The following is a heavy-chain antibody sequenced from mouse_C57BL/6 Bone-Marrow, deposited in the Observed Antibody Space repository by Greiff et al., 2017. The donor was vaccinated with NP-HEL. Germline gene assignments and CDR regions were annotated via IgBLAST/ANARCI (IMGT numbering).Heavy chain of an antibody. CDR2: ISGGGGNT. CDR3: ARRYYGSSYWYFDV. Sequence: EVKLVESGGGLVKPGGSLKLSCAASGFTFSSYTMSWVRQTPEQRLEWVATISGGGGNTYYPDSVKGRFTISRDNAKNTLYLQLSSLRSEDTALYYCARRYYGSSYWYFDVWGTGTTVTVSS. D-gene: IGHD1-1*01. J-gene: IGHJ1*03. CDR1: GFTFSSYT. V-gene: IGHV5-9*01.